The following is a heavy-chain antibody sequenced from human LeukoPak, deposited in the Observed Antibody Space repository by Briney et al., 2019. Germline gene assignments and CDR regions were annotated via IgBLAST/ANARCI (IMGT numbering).Heavy chain of an antibody. D-gene: IGHD2-15*01. Sequence: PSETLSLTCAVYGGSFSGYYWSWIRQPPGKGLEWIGEINHSGSTNYNPSLKSRVTISVDTSKNQFSLKLSSVTAADTAVYYCARFGGGSATRHAYFDYWGQGTLVTVSS. J-gene: IGHJ4*02. V-gene: IGHV4-34*01. CDR3: ARFGGGSATRHAYFDY. CDR1: GGSFSGYY. CDR2: INHSGST.